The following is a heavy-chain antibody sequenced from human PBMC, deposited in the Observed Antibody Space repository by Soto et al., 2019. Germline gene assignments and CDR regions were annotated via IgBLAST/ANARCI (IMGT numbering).Heavy chain of an antibody. CDR2: IFSNDEK. J-gene: IGHJ4*02. V-gene: IGHV2-26*01. CDR1: GFSLSNARMG. Sequence: QVTLKESGPVLVKPTETLTLTCTVSGFSLSNARMGVSWIRQPPGKALEWLAHIFSNDEKSYSTSLKSRLTISKDTSKSQVVLTMTNMDPVDTATYYCARQRDCSGGSCYSDYWGQGTLVTVSS. D-gene: IGHD2-15*01. CDR3: ARQRDCSGGSCYSDY.